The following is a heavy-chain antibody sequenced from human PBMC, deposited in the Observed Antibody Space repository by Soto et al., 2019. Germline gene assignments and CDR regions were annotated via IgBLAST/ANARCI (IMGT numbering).Heavy chain of an antibody. CDR2: IYWDDDK. CDR1: GFSLSTSGVG. CDR3: ALVRRVITSG. D-gene: IGHD3-10*01. V-gene: IGHV2-5*02. J-gene: IGHJ4*02. Sequence: SGPTLVNPTHTLTLTCTFSGFSLSTSGVGVGWIRQPPGKALEWLTLIYWDDDKRYSPSLKSRLTITKDTSKNQVVLTMTNMDPVVTCTFYCALVRRVITSGWSQGTLDTVSS.